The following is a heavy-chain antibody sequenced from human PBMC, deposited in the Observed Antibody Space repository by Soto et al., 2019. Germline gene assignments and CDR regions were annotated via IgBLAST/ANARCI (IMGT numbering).Heavy chain of an antibody. CDR3: ARRGSGSYYDY. CDR2: ISGSGGST. V-gene: IGHV3-23*01. CDR1: GFTFSSYA. Sequence: EVQLLESGGGLVQPGGSLRLSCAASGFTFSSYAMRWVRQAPVKGVEWVSAISGSGGSTYYADSVKGRFTISRDNSKNTLYLQMSSLRAEYTAVYYGARRGSGSYYDYWGQGTLVTVSS. J-gene: IGHJ4*02. D-gene: IGHD1-26*01.